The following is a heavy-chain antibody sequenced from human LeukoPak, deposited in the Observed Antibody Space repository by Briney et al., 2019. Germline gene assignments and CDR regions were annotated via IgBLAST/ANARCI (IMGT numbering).Heavy chain of an antibody. J-gene: IGHJ4*02. CDR2: IYISGST. CDR3: ARHWYDYVWGSYRFLDY. V-gene: IGHV4-4*07. Sequence: PSETLSLTCTVSGGSISSYYWSWIRQPAGKGLEWIGRIYISGSTNYNPSLKSRVTMSVDTSKNQFSLKLSSVTAADTAVYYCARHWYDYVWGSYRFLDYWGQGTLVTVSS. CDR1: GGSISSYY. D-gene: IGHD3-16*02.